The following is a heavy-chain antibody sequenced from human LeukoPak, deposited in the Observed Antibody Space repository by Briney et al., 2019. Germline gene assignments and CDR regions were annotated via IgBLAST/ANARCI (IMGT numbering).Heavy chain of an antibody. CDR1: GFTFSSYW. Sequence: GGSLRLSCAASGFTFSSYWMHWVRQAPGKGLVWVSRINSDGSSTSYADSVKGRFTISRDNAKNTLSLQMNSLRAEDTAVYYCARGPAPYYYDSSGYYHYYYYYGMDVWGQGTTVTVSS. V-gene: IGHV3-74*01. CDR2: INSDGSST. D-gene: IGHD3-22*01. J-gene: IGHJ6*02. CDR3: ARGPAPYYYDSSGYYHYYYYYGMDV.